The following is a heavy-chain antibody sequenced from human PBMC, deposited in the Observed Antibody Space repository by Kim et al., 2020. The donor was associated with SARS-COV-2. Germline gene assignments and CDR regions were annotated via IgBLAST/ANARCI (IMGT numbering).Heavy chain of an antibody. J-gene: IGHJ4*02. CDR3: ARGGLLSPTNFDY. CDR1: GFTFSSYE. V-gene: IGHV3-48*03. D-gene: IGHD2-21*01. Sequence: GGSLRLSCAASGFTFSSYEMNWVRQAPGKGLEWVSYISSSGSTIYYADSVKGRFTISRDNAKNSLYLQMNSLRAEDTAVYYCARGGLLSPTNFDYWGQGTLVTVSS. CDR2: ISSSGSTI.